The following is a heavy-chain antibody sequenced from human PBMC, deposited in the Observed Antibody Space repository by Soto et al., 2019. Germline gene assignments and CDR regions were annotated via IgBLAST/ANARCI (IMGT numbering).Heavy chain of an antibody. J-gene: IGHJ4*02. CDR3: AREGDYYDSSGYSSRP. CDR2: IYYSGST. Sequence: SETLSLTCTVSGGSISSYYWSWIRQPPGKGLEWIGYIYYSGSTNYNPSLKSRVTISVDTSKNQFSLKLSSVTAADTAVYYCAREGDYYDSSGYSSRPWGQGTLVTVSS. CDR1: GGSISSYY. V-gene: IGHV4-59*12. D-gene: IGHD3-22*01.